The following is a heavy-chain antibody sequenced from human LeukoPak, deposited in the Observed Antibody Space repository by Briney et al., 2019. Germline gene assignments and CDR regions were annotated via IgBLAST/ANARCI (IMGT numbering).Heavy chain of an antibody. D-gene: IGHD5-18*01. CDR2: ISGSGSST. J-gene: IGHJ4*02. CDR3: AKDPFWGYSCGSVDY. CDR1: GFTFSSYG. V-gene: IGHV3-23*01. Sequence: GGSLRLSCAAPGFTFSSYGMSWVRQAPGKGLEWVSAISGSGSSTYYADSVKGRFTISRDNSKNTLFLQMNSLRAEDTAVYYCAKDPFWGYSCGSVDYWGQGTLVTVSS.